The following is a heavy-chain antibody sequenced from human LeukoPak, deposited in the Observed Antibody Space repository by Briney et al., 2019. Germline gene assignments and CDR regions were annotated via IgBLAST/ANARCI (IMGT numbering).Heavy chain of an antibody. V-gene: IGHV1-46*01. J-gene: IGHJ4*02. CDR3: AREAIDLYGSGSYDY. Sequence: ASVTVSCKASGYTFTSYYMHWVRQAPGQGLEGMGIINPSGGSTSYAQKFQGRVTMTRDTSTSTVYMELSSLRSEDTAVYYCAREAIDLYGSGSYDYWGQGTLVTVSS. CDR2: INPSGGST. D-gene: IGHD3-10*01. CDR1: GYTFTSYY.